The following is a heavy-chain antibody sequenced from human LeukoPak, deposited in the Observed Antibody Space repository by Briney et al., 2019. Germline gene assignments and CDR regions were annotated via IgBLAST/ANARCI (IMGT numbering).Heavy chain of an antibody. Sequence: SETLSLTCAVYGGSFSGYYWSWIRQPPGKGLEWIGEINHSGSTNYNPSLKSRVTISVDTSKNQFSLKLSSVTAADTAVYYCARGDYDILTGYPNGAFDIWGQGTMVTVSS. J-gene: IGHJ3*02. CDR2: INHSGST. V-gene: IGHV4-34*01. CDR3: ARGDYDILTGYPNGAFDI. D-gene: IGHD3-9*01. CDR1: GGSFSGYY.